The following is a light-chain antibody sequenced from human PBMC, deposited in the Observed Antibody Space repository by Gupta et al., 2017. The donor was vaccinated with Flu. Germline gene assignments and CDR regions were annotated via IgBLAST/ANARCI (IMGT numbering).Light chain of an antibody. CDR3: GTWDSSLSAWV. CDR2: DNN. Sequence: QSVFTQPPSVSAAPGQKVSISCSGSSSNIGNGYVSWYQHLPRTAPKLLIYDNNIRHSAIPDRFSGSKSGATATLGITGLQTGDEADYYCGTWDSSLSAWVFGGGTKLTVL. J-gene: IGLJ3*02. CDR1: SSNIGNGY. V-gene: IGLV1-51*01.